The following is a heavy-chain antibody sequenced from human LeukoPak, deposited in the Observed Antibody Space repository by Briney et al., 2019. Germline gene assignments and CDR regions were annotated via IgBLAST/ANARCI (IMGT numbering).Heavy chain of an antibody. CDR3: ARPTDFDY. D-gene: IGHD1-26*01. J-gene: IGHJ4*02. Sequence: SETLSLTCTVSCGSISSSSYYWGWIRQPPGKGLEWIGSIYYSGSTYYNPSLKSRVTISVDTSKNQFSLKLSSVTAADTAVYYCARPTDFDYWGQGTLVTVSS. CDR2: IYYSGST. V-gene: IGHV4-39*01. CDR1: CGSISSSSYY.